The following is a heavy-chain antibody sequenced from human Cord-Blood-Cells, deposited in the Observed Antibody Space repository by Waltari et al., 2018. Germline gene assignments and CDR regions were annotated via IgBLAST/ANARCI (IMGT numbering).Heavy chain of an antibody. V-gene: IGHV3-48*03. J-gene: IGHJ4*02. CDR1: GFTFSSYE. CDR3: ALGGVGATFDY. CDR2: ISSSGSTI. Sequence: EVQLVESGGGLVQPGGSLRLSCAASGFTFSSYEMTWVRQAPGKGLEGVSYISSSGSTIYYADSGKGRFTIPRDNAKNSLYLQMNSLRAEDTAVYYCALGGVGATFDYWGQGTLVTVSS. D-gene: IGHD1-26*01.